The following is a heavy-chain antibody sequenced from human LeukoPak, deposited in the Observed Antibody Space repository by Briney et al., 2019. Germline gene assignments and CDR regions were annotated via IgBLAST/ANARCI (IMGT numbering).Heavy chain of an antibody. Sequence: GASVKVSCKASGYTFTSYGINWVRQAPGQGLEWMGWISAYNGNTNYAQKLQGRVTMTTDTSTSTAYMELRSLRSDDTAVYYCAREGEYQLLLAGTYYYYMDVWGKGTTVTVSS. V-gene: IGHV1-18*01. CDR2: ISAYNGNT. D-gene: IGHD2-2*01. CDR3: AREGEYQLLLAGTYYYYMDV. J-gene: IGHJ6*03. CDR1: GYTFTSYG.